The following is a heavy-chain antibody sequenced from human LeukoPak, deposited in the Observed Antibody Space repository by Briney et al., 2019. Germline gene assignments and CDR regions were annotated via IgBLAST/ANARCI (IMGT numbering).Heavy chain of an antibody. CDR1: GYTFTSYY. CDR3: AKNAHYQGYSYGGIDY. D-gene: IGHD5-18*01. J-gene: IGHJ4*02. CDR2: ISYDGSDK. Sequence: SCKASGYTFTSYYMHWVRQAPGKGLEWVAVISYDGSDKYSADSVKGRFTISRDNSKNTLYLQMNSLRAEDTAVYYCAKNAHYQGYSYGGIDYWGQGTLVTVSS. V-gene: IGHV3-30*18.